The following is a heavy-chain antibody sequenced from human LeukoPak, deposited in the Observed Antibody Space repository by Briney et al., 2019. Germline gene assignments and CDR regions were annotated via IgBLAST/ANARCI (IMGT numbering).Heavy chain of an antibody. CDR1: GFTFSSYA. CDR2: ISYDGSNK. V-gene: IGHV3-30*09. D-gene: IGHD1-26*01. CDR3: ARGVGPTTAQSTFDY. Sequence: GGSLRLSCAASGFTFSSYAMHWVRQAPGKGLEWVAVISYDGSNKYYADSVRGRFAISRDNSKNTLYLQMNSLRAEDTAVYYCARGVGPTTAQSTFDYWGQGALVTVSS. J-gene: IGHJ4*02.